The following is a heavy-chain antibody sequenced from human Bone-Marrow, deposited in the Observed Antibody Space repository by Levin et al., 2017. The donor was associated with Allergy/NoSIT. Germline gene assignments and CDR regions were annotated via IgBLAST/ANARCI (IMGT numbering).Heavy chain of an antibody. J-gene: IGHJ4*02. CDR1: GFTFSNYA. V-gene: IGHV3-23*01. CDR2: ISGSGGST. CDR3: AKGWRIGNSYGYFAS. D-gene: IGHD5-18*01. Sequence: PGGSLRLSCAASGFTFSNYAMIWVRQAPGKGLEWVSSISGSGGSTFYAGSVKGRFTISRDNSKNTVFLQVNSLRAEDTAVYYCAKGWRIGNSYGYFASWGQGTLVTVAP.